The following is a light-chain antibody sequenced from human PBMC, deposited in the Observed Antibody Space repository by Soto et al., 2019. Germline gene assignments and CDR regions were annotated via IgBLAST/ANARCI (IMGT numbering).Light chain of an antibody. CDR1: QAVNTR. V-gene: IGKV3-11*01. J-gene: IGKJ1*01. Sequence: EIVLTQSPATLSSFPGDRVTLSCRASQAVNTRLAWYQHKPGQAPRLLIYLTSNRAAGIPARFSGSGSETDFTLTSSDVEPEDFAVYYCHQRQSWPRTFGQGTQVAIK. CDR2: LTS. CDR3: HQRQSWPRT.